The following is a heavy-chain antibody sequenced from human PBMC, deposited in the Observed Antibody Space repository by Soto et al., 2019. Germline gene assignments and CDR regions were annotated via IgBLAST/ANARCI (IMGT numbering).Heavy chain of an antibody. D-gene: IGHD3-10*01. J-gene: IGHJ4*03. Sequence: ASVKVSCKASGYTFTSYDINWVRQATGQGLEWMGWMIPNSGNTGYAQKFQGRVTMTRNTSISTAYMELSSLRSEDTAVYYCARGIGLWFGELKGNFDYWGQGTTVTVSS. V-gene: IGHV1-8*01. CDR2: MIPNSGNT. CDR3: ARGIGLWFGELKGNFDY. CDR1: GYTFTSYD.